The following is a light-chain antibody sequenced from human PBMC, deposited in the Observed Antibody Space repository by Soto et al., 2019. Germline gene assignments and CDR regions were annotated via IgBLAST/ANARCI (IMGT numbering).Light chain of an antibody. J-gene: IGKJ2*02. Sequence: EIVMTQSPATLSVSPGESATLSCRASQSIGITVAWYQQKPGQAPRLLIYGPSTRVTGIPARFSGSGSGTEFTLTISSLQSEDFAIYYCQQYNNWLRGTFGQGTKQEIK. CDR1: QSIGIT. V-gene: IGKV3-15*01. CDR2: GPS. CDR3: QQYNNWLRGT.